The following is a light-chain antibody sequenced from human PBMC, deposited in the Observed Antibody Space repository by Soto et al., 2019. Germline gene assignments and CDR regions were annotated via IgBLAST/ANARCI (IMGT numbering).Light chain of an antibody. V-gene: IGKV3-20*01. J-gene: IGKJ1*01. CDR2: GAS. CDR1: QSVGSSY. CDR3: QQYINSPWT. Sequence: EVVLTQSPGTLSLSPGERATLSCGASQSVGSSYLAWYQQKPGQAPRLLIYGASTRATGIPDRFSGSGSVTEYNLTISGLEPEDFAVYYYQQYINSPWTFGQGNKV.